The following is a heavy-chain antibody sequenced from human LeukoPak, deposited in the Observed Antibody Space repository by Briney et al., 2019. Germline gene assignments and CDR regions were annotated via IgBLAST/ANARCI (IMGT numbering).Heavy chain of an antibody. CDR2: ISGSGGST. Sequence: GGSLRLSCAASGFTFSNYWMGWVRQPPGKGLEWVSSISGSGGSTYYADSVKGRFTISRDNSKNTLYLQMNSLRAEDTAVYYCAKDRSTSCYTDWFDPWGQGTLVTVSS. D-gene: IGHD2-2*02. J-gene: IGHJ5*02. CDR1: GFTFSNYW. CDR3: AKDRSTSCYTDWFDP. V-gene: IGHV3-23*01.